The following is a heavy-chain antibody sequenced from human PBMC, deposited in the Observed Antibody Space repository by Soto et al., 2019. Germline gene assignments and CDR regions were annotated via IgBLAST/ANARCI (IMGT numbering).Heavy chain of an antibody. D-gene: IGHD4-17*01. CDR3: ARVRLAVD. CDR2: ISYDGSNK. J-gene: IGHJ4*02. V-gene: IGHV3-30-3*01. CDR1: GFTFSSYA. Sequence: GGSLRLSCAASGFTFSSYAMHWVRQAPGKGLEWVAVISYDGSNKYYADSVKGRFTISRDNSKNTLYLQMNSLRAEDTAVYYCARVRLAVDWGQGTLVTVSS.